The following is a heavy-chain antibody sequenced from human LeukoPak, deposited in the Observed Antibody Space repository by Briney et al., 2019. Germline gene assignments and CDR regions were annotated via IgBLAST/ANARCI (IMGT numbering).Heavy chain of an antibody. CDR2: ISSSGSII. CDR1: GFIFSTYG. CDR3: SRGTGDQRAFDI. Sequence: QAGGSLRLACAASGFIFSTYGMNWVRQAPGKGLEWVSFISSSGSIINYADSVKGRFTISRDNAKNSLHLQMNRLRAEDTAVYYCSRGTGDQRAFDIWGQGTTVTVSS. D-gene: IGHD2-21*01. V-gene: IGHV3-48*01. J-gene: IGHJ3*02.